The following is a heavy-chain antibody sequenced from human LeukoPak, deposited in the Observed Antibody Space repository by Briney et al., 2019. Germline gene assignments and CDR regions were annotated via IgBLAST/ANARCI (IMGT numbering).Heavy chain of an antibody. V-gene: IGHV3-11*01. CDR1: EFTFSDHY. CDR2: ISPSAYST. CDR3: ARGKRRFDI. J-gene: IGHJ4*02. Sequence: PGGPLSLSCAASEFTFSDHYKTWIRQSPGKGLEWISYISPSAYSTSYADPVKGRFSISRDNAKNSLYLQMNSLRVEDTAIYYCARGKRRFDIWGQGTLVTVSS.